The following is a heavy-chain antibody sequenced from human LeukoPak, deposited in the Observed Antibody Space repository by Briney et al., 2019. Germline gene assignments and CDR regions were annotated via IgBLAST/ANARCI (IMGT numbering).Heavy chain of an antibody. CDR1: GXSISSYY. CDR3: ARNHDWVFDI. D-gene: IGHD3-9*01. V-gene: IGHV4-59*08. CDR2: IYNYET. J-gene: IGHJ3*02. Sequence: SETLSLTCTVSGXSISSYYGTWVRQPPGKGLEYIGYIYNYETSYNPSLKSRVTMSVDTSKNQFSLRLSSVAAADTAMYYCARNHDWVFDIWGQGTMVTVSS.